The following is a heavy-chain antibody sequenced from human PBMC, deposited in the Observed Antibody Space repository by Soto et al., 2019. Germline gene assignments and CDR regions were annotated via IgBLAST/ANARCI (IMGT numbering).Heavy chain of an antibody. D-gene: IGHD4-17*01. V-gene: IGHV1-69*02. CDR1: GGTFSSYT. CDR3: ARSPRTTTYMDV. Sequence: QVQLVQSGAEVKKPGSSVKVSCKASGGTFSSYTISWVRQAPGQGLEWMGRIIPICGIANYAQKFQGRVTITADKSTSTAYMELSSLRSEDTAVYYCARSPRTTTYMDVWGKGTTVTVSS. CDR2: IIPICGIA. J-gene: IGHJ6*03.